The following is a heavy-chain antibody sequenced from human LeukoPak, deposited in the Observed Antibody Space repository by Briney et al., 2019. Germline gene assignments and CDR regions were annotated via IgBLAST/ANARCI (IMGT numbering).Heavy chain of an antibody. CDR1: GFTFGSYT. CDR3: AKGPSGSYWVHFDY. J-gene: IGHJ4*02. D-gene: IGHD1-26*01. CDR2: IYGSGGNS. V-gene: IGHV3-23*01. Sequence: GGSRRLSCAASGFTFGSYTMSWVRQAPGKGLEWVSAIYGSGGNSYYADSVRGRFTISRDNSKNTLYLQMNSLRGEDMAVYYCAKGPSGSYWVHFDYWGQGTLVTVSS.